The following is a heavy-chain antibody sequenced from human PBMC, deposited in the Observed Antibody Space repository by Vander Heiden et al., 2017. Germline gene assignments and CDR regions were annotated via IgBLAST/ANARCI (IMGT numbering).Heavy chain of an antibody. V-gene: IGHV3-30*18. CDR2: ISYDGSNK. D-gene: IGHD6-19*01. CDR3: AKDVYSSGWYSEFDY. CDR1: GFTFSSYG. J-gene: IGHJ4*02. Sequence: QVQLVESGGGVVQPGRSLRLSCAASGFTFSSYGMHWVRQAPGKGLEWVAVISYDGSNKYYADSVKGRFTISRDNSKNTLYLQMNSLRAEDTAVYYCAKDVYSSGWYSEFDYWGQGTLVTVSS.